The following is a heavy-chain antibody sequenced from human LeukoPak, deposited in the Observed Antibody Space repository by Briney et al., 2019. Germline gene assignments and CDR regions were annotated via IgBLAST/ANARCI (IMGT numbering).Heavy chain of an antibody. CDR3: AKDNRDYYIDY. Sequence: GGSLRLSCAASGFTFNNFGMHWVRQAPGEGLEWVTFIQYNGNNKYYADSVKGRFTISRDNSKNTLYLQMNSLRAEDTAVYYCAKDNRDYYIDYWGQGTLVTVSS. D-gene: IGHD3-10*01. V-gene: IGHV3-30*02. CDR2: IQYNGNNK. J-gene: IGHJ4*02. CDR1: GFTFNNFG.